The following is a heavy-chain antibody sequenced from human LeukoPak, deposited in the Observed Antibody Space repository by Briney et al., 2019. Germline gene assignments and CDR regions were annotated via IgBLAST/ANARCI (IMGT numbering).Heavy chain of an antibody. D-gene: IGHD3-10*01. CDR3: ARQLRGAYYYFDY. J-gene: IGHJ4*02. CDR2: IFYTGST. V-gene: IGHV4-59*08. CDR1: GGSITSNY. Sequence: PSETLSLTCTVSGGSITSNYWSWIRQPPGKGLEWIGYIFYTGSTNYNPSLKSRVTISVDTSKNQFSLNLSSVTAADTAIYYCARQLRGAYYYFDYWGQGTLATVSS.